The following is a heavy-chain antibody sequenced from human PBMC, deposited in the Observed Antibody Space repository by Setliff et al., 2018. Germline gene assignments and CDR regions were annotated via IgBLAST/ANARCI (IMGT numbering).Heavy chain of an antibody. V-gene: IGHV3-48*03. D-gene: IGHD3-10*01. CDR2: INRSGSII. CDR3: NSRITVLRGVTVL. J-gene: IGHJ4*02. Sequence: HPGGSLRLSCAASGFTFSNSEMNWVRQAPGKGLEWIAFINRSGSIIYYADSVKGRFTVSRDNAKNSLYLQMNSLKTEDTALYYCNSRITVLRGVTVLWGQGTLVTVSS. CDR1: GFTFSNSE.